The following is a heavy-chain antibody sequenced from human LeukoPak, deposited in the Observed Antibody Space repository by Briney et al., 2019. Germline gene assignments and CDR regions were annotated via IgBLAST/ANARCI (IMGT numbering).Heavy chain of an antibody. Sequence: GRSLRLSCAASGFTFSSYAMHWVRQAPGKGLEWAAVISYDGSNKYYADSVKGRFTISRDNSKNTLYLQMNSLRAEDTAVYYCARGDVLLPYYYDSSGYYVFDYWGQGTLVTVSS. D-gene: IGHD3-22*01. CDR2: ISYDGSNK. V-gene: IGHV3-30-3*01. J-gene: IGHJ4*02. CDR1: GFTFSSYA. CDR3: ARGDVLLPYYYDSSGYYVFDY.